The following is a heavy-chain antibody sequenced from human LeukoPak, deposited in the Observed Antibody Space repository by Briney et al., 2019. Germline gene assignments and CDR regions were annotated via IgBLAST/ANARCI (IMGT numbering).Heavy chain of an antibody. Sequence: SETLSLTCTVSGGSISSYYWSWIRQPPGKGLEWIGYIYYSGSTNYNPSLKSRVTISVDTSKNQFSLKLSSVTAADTAVYYCARARGYSGYAYFDYWGQGTLVTVSS. D-gene: IGHD5-12*01. CDR3: ARARGYSGYAYFDY. CDR1: GGSISSYY. CDR2: IYYSGST. J-gene: IGHJ4*02. V-gene: IGHV4-59*01.